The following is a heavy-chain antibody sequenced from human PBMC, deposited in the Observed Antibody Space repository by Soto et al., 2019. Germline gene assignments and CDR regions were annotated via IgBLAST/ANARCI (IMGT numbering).Heavy chain of an antibody. Sequence: GASVKVSCKASGGTFSSYAISWVRQAPGQGLEWMGGIIPIFGTANYAQKFQSRVTITADESTSTAYMELSSLRSEDTAVYYCARDSPDAVAPSFDYWGQGTLVTVSS. V-gene: IGHV1-69*13. J-gene: IGHJ4*02. CDR1: GGTFSSYA. D-gene: IGHD2-15*01. CDR3: ARDSPDAVAPSFDY. CDR2: IIPIFGTA.